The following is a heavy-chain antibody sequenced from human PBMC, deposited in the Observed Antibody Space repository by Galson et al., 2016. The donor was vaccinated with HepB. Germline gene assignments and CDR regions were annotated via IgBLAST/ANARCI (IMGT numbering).Heavy chain of an antibody. CDR3: ANRPRQTMFGEGGNYFDY. CDR1: GFTFSYYG. Sequence: SLRLSCAASGFTFSYYGISWVRQAPGRGLEWVAVISYDGGNEVYADPVKGRFTISRDNSKNTLYVQMNSLRAEGTAVYYCANRPRQTMFGEGGNYFDYWGQGTLVTVSS. J-gene: IGHJ4*02. CDR2: ISYDGGNE. V-gene: IGHV3-30*18. D-gene: IGHD3-3*01.